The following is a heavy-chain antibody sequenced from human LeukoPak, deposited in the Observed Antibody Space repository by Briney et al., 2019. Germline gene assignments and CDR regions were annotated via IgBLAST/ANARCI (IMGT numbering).Heavy chain of an antibody. Sequence: GGSLRLSCAASGFTFSIYSMNWVRQAPGKGLEWVSRIDTDGSNTAYADSVKGRFTISRDNAKNTLFLQVDSLRVEDTALYYCARGVGSSWYNWFDPWGQGTLVTVSS. D-gene: IGHD6-13*01. CDR1: GFTFSIYS. CDR2: IDTDGSNT. J-gene: IGHJ5*02. CDR3: ARGVGSSWYNWFDP. V-gene: IGHV3-74*01.